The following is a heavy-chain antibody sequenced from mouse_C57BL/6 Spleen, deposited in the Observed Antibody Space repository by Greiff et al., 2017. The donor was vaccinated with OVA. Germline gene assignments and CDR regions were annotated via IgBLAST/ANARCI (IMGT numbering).Heavy chain of an antibody. CDR3: ARSAYYSNYAPDY. D-gene: IGHD2-5*01. V-gene: IGHV1-84*01. Sequence: LVESGPELVKPGASVKISCKASGYTFTDYYINWVKQRPGQGLEWIGWIYPGSGNTKYNEKLKGKATLTVDTSSSTAYMQLSSLTSEDSAVYFCARSAYYSNYAPDYWGQGTTLTVSS. CDR1: GYTFTDYY. CDR2: IYPGSGNT. J-gene: IGHJ2*01.